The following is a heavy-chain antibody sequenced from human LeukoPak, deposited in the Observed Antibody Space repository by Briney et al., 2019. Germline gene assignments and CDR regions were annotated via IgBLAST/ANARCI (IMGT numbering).Heavy chain of an antibody. J-gene: IGHJ6*03. V-gene: IGHV4-4*07. CDR2: IYTSGST. CDR1: GGAISYYY. D-gene: IGHD4-17*01. CDR3: ARAPFGVTTSNYYYYYMDV. Sequence: PSETLSLTCTVSGGAISYYYWNWIRQPAGKGLEWIGRIYTSGSTNYNPSLKSRVTMSVDTSKNQFSLKLSSVTAADTAVYYCARAPFGVTTSNYYYYYMDVWGKGTTVTVSS.